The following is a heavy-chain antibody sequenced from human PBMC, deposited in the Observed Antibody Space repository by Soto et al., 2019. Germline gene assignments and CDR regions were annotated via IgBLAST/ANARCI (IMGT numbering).Heavy chain of an antibody. J-gene: IGHJ5*02. CDR2: IYYSGST. CDR3: ARSSSSRLNWFYA. Sequence: SETLSLTCTVSGGSVSSGSYYWSWIRQPPGKGLEWIGYIYYSGSTNYNPSLKSRVTISVDTSKNQFSLKLSSVTAADTAVYYCARSSSSRLNWFYAWGQGTLVTVSS. CDR1: GGSVSSGSYY. V-gene: IGHV4-61*01. D-gene: IGHD6-6*01.